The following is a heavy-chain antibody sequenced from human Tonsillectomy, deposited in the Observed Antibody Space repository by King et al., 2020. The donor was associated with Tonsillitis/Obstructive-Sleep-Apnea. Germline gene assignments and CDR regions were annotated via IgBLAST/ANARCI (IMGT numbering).Heavy chain of an antibody. J-gene: IGHJ4*02. V-gene: IGHV3-30*04. CDR1: GFTFRDYA. D-gene: IGHD3-22*01. Sequence: VQLVESGGGVVQPGRSLRLSCEVSGFTFRDYAMHWVRQAPGKGLEWVAVISKDGSNKNNTDSVKGRFTISSDNSKNTLYLQMNSLRGEDTAVYYCASSRYYDTNRFYRDFDYWGQGTLVTVSS. CDR2: ISKDGSNK. CDR3: ASSRYYDTNRFYRDFDY.